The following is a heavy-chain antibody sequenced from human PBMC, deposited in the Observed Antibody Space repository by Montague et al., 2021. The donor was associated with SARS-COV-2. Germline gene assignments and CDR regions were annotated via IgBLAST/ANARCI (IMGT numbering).Heavy chain of an antibody. Sequence: SETLSLTCTGDVPSISSDDWRWIRQPPGKGLEWFGFLYYSGSTNQNPSLKSRATLSIDTSKNQFSLKLTSVTAADTAVYYCALLFDASWFDPWGQGTLVSVSS. CDR2: LYYSGST. V-gene: IGHV4-59*01. CDR1: VPSISSDD. D-gene: IGHD3-9*01. CDR3: ALLFDASWFDP. J-gene: IGHJ5*02.